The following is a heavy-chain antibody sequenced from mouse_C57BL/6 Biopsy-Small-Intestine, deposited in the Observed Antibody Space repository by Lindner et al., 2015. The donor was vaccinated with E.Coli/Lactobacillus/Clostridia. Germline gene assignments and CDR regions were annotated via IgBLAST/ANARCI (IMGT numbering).Heavy chain of an antibody. D-gene: IGHD1-1*01. Sequence: SVKVSCKASGYTFTNYYINWVRQAPGQGLEWIGIVSPSGDSTNYAQMFQGRVTVTRDRSTSTVYLELSSLRSEDTAVYYCARGTDYYYFYVMDVWGQGTTVNVSS. V-gene: IGHV1-77*01. CDR2: VSPSGDST. CDR3: ARGTDYYYFYVMDV. J-gene: IGHJ1*01. CDR1: GYTFTNYY.